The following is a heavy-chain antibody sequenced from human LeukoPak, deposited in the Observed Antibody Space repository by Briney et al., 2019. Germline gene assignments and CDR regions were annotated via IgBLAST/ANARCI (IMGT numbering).Heavy chain of an antibody. CDR2: IHHRGTT. V-gene: IGHV4-39*07. D-gene: IGHD3-10*01. CDR1: SGSISTNTYY. J-gene: IGHJ4*02. Sequence: SETLSLTCIVSSGSISTNTYYWGWIRLPPGKGLEWIGEIHHRGTTYYNPSLRSRVTISVDTSKNQFSLRLTSVTAAYTAVYYCARVTYNGYQHFDYWGQGNLVTVS. CDR3: ARVTYNGYQHFDY.